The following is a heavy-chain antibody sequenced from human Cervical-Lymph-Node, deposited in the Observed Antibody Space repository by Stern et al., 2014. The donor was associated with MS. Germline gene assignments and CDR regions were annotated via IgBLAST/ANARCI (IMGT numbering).Heavy chain of an antibody. Sequence: EVQLVQSGGGMVQPGRSLRLSCEASGFKFDDFAMHWVRQAPGKGLEWVSGLGWNSEGRGYADSVQGRFTISRDNAKSSLYLQMNSLTAEDTALYYCAKADDYAAGIDAWGQGTLLVVSS. D-gene: IGHD3-16*01. CDR3: AKADDYAAGIDA. V-gene: IGHV3-9*01. J-gene: IGHJ5*02. CDR2: LGWNSEGR. CDR1: GFKFDDFA.